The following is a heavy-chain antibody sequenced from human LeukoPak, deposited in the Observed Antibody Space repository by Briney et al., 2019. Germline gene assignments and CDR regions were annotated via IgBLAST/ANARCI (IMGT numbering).Heavy chain of an antibody. CDR3: AREPNFKITMVRGVIINEGL. CDR2: INPNSGGT. CDR1: GYTFTGYY. V-gene: IGHV1-2*02. D-gene: IGHD3-10*01. Sequence: ASVKVSCKASGYTFTGYYMHWVRQAPGQGLEWMGWINPNSGGTNYAQKFQGRVTMTRDTSISTAYMELSRLRSDDTAVYYCAREPNFKITMVRGVIINEGLWGQGTLVTVSS. J-gene: IGHJ4*02.